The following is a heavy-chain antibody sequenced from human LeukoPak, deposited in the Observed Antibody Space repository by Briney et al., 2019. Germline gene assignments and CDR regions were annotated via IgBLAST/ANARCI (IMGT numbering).Heavy chain of an antibody. D-gene: IGHD3-16*02. Sequence: PPGGSLRLSCAASGFTFSSYAMSWVRQAPGKGLEWVSAISGSGGSTYYADSVKGRFTISRDNSKNTLYLQMNSLRAEDTAVYYCAKALNVWGSYRYTPFDYWGQGTLVTVSS. J-gene: IGHJ4*02. CDR3: AKALNVWGSYRYTPFDY. CDR2: ISGSGGST. V-gene: IGHV3-23*01. CDR1: GFTFSSYA.